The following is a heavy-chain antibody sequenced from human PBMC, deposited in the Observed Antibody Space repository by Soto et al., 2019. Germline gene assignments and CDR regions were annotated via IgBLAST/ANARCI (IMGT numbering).Heavy chain of an antibody. D-gene: IGHD3-10*02. CDR2: IYYSGST. CDR3: AIFFFQAEDGIRDVRSVSAFLLNRSSDL. Sequence: KRLEWIGYIYYSGSTPYNPSLKSRVTISVDKSKNQFSLKLSSVTAADTAVYYCAIFFFQAEDGIRDVRSVSAFLLNRSSDL. J-gene: IGHJ2*01. V-gene: IGHV4-61*05.